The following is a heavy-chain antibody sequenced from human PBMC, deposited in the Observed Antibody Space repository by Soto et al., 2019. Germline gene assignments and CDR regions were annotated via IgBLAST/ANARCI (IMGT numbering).Heavy chain of an antibody. CDR1: GFTFDYYA. Sequence: ARRSLILSCAGSGFTFDYYAMHGGRQAPGKGLEWVAGISLNSGSIGYADSVKGRFTISRDNAKNSLYLQMNSLRAEDTALYYCAKGAYYYGMDVWGQGTTVTVSS. CDR2: ISLNSGSI. J-gene: IGHJ6*02. CDR3: AKGAYYYGMDV. V-gene: IGHV3-9*01.